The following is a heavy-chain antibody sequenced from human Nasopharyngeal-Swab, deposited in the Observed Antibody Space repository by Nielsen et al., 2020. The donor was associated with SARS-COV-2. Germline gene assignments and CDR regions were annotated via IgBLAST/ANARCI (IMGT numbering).Heavy chain of an antibody. Sequence: SETLSLTCTVSGASISNHYWNWIRLPPGTGLEWIGYVHSSGRTISNPSLQSRVTVSSDTSNSQFSLKLTPVTAADMGVYFCAGGSGYRFDYWGQGVLVTVSS. J-gene: IGHJ4*02. CDR1: GASISNHY. V-gene: IGHV4-4*08. CDR3: AGGSGYRFDY. CDR2: VHSSGRT. D-gene: IGHD3-22*01.